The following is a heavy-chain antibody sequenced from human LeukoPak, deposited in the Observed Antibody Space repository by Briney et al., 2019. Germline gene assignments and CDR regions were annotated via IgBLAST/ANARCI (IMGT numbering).Heavy chain of an antibody. D-gene: IGHD5-18*01. CDR1: GFTFSSYA. CDR3: AREKYSYGLTLDY. J-gene: IGHJ4*02. Sequence: PGGSLRLSCAASGFTFSSYAMHWVRQAPGKGLEWVAVISYDGSNKYYADSVKGRFTISRDNSKNTLYLQMNSLRAEDTAVYYCAREKYSYGLTLDYWGQGTLVTVSS. CDR2: ISYDGSNK. V-gene: IGHV3-30-3*01.